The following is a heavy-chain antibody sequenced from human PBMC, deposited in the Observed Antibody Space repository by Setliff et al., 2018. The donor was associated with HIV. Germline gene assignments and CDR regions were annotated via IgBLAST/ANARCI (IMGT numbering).Heavy chain of an antibody. Sequence: SETLSLTCSVSGGSINDERYYWSWIRQPPGKGLEWTGSIYQSGSTYYNPPLKSRVTISVDTSKNPFSLKLSSVTAADTAVYYCARHLYGGYTGGFDYWGQGTLVTVSS. CDR2: IYQSGST. CDR1: GGSINDERYY. J-gene: IGHJ4*02. D-gene: IGHD5-12*01. CDR3: ARHLYGGYTGGFDY. V-gene: IGHV4-39*01.